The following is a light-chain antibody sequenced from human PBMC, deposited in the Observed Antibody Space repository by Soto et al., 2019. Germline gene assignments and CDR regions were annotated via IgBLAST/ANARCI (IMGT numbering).Light chain of an antibody. CDR3: QQYEEWAYT. Sequence: EIVMTQSPATLSVSPGERATLSCRASQSLSRNLAWYQQKPGQAPRLLIYDASTRATVLPARFSGSGSWTAFTLTIDSLQSEDFAFSYCQQYEEWAYTFGKGTKLEIK. CDR1: QSLSRN. V-gene: IGKV3-15*01. J-gene: IGKJ2*01. CDR2: DAS.